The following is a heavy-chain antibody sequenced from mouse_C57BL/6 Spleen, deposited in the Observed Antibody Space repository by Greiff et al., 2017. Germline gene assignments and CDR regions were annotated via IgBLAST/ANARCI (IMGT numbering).Heavy chain of an antibody. D-gene: IGHD2-5*01. CDR2: FYPGSGSI. Sequence: VKLMESGAELVKPGASVKLSCKASGYTFTEYTIHWVKQRSGQGLEWIGWFYPGSGSIKYNEQFKDKATLTADKSSSTVYMELSRLTSEDSAVYFCARHEDREYSNYSWFAYWGQGTLVTVSA. V-gene: IGHV1-62-2*01. J-gene: IGHJ3*01. CDR1: GYTFTEYT. CDR3: ARHEDREYSNYSWFAY.